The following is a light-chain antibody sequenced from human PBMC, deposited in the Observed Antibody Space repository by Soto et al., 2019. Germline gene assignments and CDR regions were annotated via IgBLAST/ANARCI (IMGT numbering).Light chain of an antibody. CDR1: SSNIGAGFD. CDR3: LSYDIGVTGSV. V-gene: IGLV1-40*01. J-gene: IGLJ1*01. Sequence: QSVLTQPPSVSGAPGQTVTISGTGSSSNIGAGFDVHWYQHVPGTAPKLFLYSNTARPSGVPDQFAGSRSGSSGCLAITGLQLEDEGGYYCLSYDIGVTGSVFGTGTKLTVL. CDR2: SNT.